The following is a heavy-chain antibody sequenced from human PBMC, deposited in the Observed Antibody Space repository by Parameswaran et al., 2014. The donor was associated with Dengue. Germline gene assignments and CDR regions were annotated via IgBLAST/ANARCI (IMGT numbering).Heavy chain of an antibody. D-gene: IGHD5-12*01. CDR3: ARVGYGLYYYYGMDV. V-gene: IGHV4-34*01. CDR2: INHSGST. Sequence: RQAPGKGLEWIGEINHSGSTNYNPSLKSRVTISVDTSKNQFSLKLSSVTAADTAVYYCARVGYGLYYYYGMDVWGQGTTVTVSS. J-gene: IGHJ6*02.